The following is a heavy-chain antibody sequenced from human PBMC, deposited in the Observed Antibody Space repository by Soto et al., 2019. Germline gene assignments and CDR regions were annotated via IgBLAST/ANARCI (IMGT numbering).Heavy chain of an antibody. CDR1: GYSFTSYW. CDR2: IDPSDSYT. Sequence: GESLKISCKGSGYSFTSYWIGWVRQMPGKGLEWMGRIDPSDSYTNYSPSFQGQVTISADKSISTAYLQWSSLKASDTAMYYCARTSAAGKYYYGMDVWGQGTTVTVSS. D-gene: IGHD6-13*01. J-gene: IGHJ6*02. V-gene: IGHV5-10-1*04. CDR3: ARTSAAGKYYYGMDV.